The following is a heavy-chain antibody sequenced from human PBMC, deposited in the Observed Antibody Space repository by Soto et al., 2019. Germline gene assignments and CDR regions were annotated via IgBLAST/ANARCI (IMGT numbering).Heavy chain of an antibody. CDR3: ARGVWFGELLPTPYYYYMDV. J-gene: IGHJ6*03. D-gene: IGHD3-10*01. Sequence: GGSLRLSCAASGFTFSSYWMSWVRQAPGKGLEWVANIKQDGSEKYYVDSVKGRFTISRDNAKNSLYLQMNSLRAEDTAVYYCARGVWFGELLPTPYYYYMDVWGKGTTVTVSS. CDR1: GFTFSSYW. CDR2: IKQDGSEK. V-gene: IGHV3-7*01.